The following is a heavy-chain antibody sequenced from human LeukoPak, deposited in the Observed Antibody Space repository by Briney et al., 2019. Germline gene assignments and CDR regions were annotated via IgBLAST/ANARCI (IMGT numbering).Heavy chain of an antibody. CDR1: GFTFSSYS. Sequence: GGSLRLSCAASGFTFSSYSMNWVRQAPGKGLEWVSSISSSSSYIYYADSVKGRFTISRDNAKNSLYLQMNSLRAEDTVVYYCARGGSSLTDYWGQGTLVTVSS. CDR2: ISSSSSYI. CDR3: ARGGSSLTDY. D-gene: IGHD3-16*01. J-gene: IGHJ4*02. V-gene: IGHV3-21*01.